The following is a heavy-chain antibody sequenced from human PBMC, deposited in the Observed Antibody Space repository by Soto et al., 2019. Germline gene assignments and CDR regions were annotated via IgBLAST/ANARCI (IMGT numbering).Heavy chain of an antibody. CDR2: IYYSGST. CDR3: ARAGVGATRAAGKNAFDI. CDR1: GGSISSPNFY. Sequence: SETLSLTCTVSGGSISSPNFYWSWIRQHPGKGLEWIGHIYYSGSTYYNPSLKSRVTISVDTSKNQFSLKLSSVTAADTAVYYCARAGVGATRAAGKNAFDIWGQGTMVTVSS. J-gene: IGHJ3*02. V-gene: IGHV4-30-4*08. D-gene: IGHD1-26*01.